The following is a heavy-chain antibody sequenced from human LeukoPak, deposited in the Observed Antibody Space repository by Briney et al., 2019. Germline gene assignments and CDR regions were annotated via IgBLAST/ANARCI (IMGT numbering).Heavy chain of an antibody. V-gene: IGHV3-33*08. CDR3: ARRGSGIYCFDY. D-gene: IGHD3-16*01. J-gene: IGHJ4*02. CDR1: GFSFTSTW. CDR2: IWSDGSDK. Sequence: GGSLRLSCAASGFSFTSTWMNWVRQAPGKGLEWVAVIWSDGSDKYYADSVKGRFTISRDNSKNTLYLHMNSVRAEDTAVYYCARRGSGIYCFDYWGQGTLVTVSS.